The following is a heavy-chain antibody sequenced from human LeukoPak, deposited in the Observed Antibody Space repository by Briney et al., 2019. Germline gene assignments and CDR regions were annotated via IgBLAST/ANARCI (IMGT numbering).Heavy chain of an antibody. Sequence: SGPTLVNPTQTLTLTCTFSGFSLSTSAVGVGWIRQPPGKALEWPALIYWDDDKRYNPSLKSRLTITKDTSKNQVVLTMTNMDPVDTATYYCAHDMVREVRSYFDYWGQGTLVTVSS. J-gene: IGHJ4*02. D-gene: IGHD3-10*01. V-gene: IGHV2-5*02. CDR1: GFSLSTSAVG. CDR2: IYWDDDK. CDR3: AHDMVREVRSYFDY.